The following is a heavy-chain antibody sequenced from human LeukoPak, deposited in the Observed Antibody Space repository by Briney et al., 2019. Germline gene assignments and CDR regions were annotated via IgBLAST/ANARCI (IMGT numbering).Heavy chain of an antibody. Sequence: ASVKVSCKASGYTCTSYDINWVRQATGQGLEWMGWMNPNSGNTGYAQKFQGRVTITRNTSISTAYMELSSLRSEDTAVYYCARGPGNYGSGSYSHDYWGQGTLVTVSS. CDR1: GYTCTSYD. CDR2: MNPNSGNT. J-gene: IGHJ4*02. D-gene: IGHD3-10*01. CDR3: ARGPGNYGSGSYSHDY. V-gene: IGHV1-8*03.